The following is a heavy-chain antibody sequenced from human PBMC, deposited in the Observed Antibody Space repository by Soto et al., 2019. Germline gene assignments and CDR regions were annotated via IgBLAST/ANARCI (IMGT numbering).Heavy chain of an antibody. Sequence: EVQLVESGGGLVQPGGSLRLSCVASGFTVSSNYMSWVRQAPGKGLEWVSVIYSGGSTYYADSVKSRFTITRHNAKNTLYLQMNSRRAEDKAVYYCARGIAAAGKGDYWGQGTLVTVSS. D-gene: IGHD6-13*01. CDR2: IYSGGST. CDR1: GFTVSSNY. J-gene: IGHJ4*02. V-gene: IGHV3-53*04. CDR3: ARGIAAAGKGDY.